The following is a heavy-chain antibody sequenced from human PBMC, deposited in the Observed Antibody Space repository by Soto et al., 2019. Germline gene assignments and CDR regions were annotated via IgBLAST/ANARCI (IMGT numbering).Heavy chain of an antibody. J-gene: IGHJ6*03. V-gene: IGHV4-39*01. Sequence: SETLSLTCTVSGGSISSSSYYWGWIRQPPGKGLEGIGSIYYSGSTYYNPSLKSRVTISVDASKNQFSLKLSSLTAADTAVYYCARPRYDSSGYSYYYMDVWGKGTTVTVSS. CDR3: ARPRYDSSGYSYYYMDV. CDR1: GGSISSSSYY. D-gene: IGHD3-22*01. CDR2: IYYSGST.